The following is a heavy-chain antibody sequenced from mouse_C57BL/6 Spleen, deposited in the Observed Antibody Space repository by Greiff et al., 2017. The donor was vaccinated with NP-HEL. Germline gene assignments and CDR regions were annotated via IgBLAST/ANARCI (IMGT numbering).Heavy chain of an antibody. J-gene: IGHJ2*01. CDR1: GYTFTSYW. V-gene: IGHV1-69*01. CDR3: ARQLRVYFDY. CDR2: IDPSDSYT. Sequence: QVQLQQPGAELVMPGASVKLSCKASGYTFTSYWMHWVKQRPGQGLEWIGEIDPSDSYTNYNQKFKGKSTFTVDKSSSTAYMQLSSLTSEDYAVNYSARQLRVYFDYWGQGTTLTVSS. D-gene: IGHD3-2*02.